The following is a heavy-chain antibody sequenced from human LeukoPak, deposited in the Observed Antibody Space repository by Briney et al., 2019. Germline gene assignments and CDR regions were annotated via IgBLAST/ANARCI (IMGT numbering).Heavy chain of an antibody. Sequence: PGGSLRLPCVGSGFTVSSNYMSWVRQAPGKGLEWVSVLYADGTTYYVDSVKGRFTTSRDNFKNTLYLQMNSLRVEDTAVYYCATASYSGWTASHDSWGQGTLVTVSS. V-gene: IGHV3-66*01. CDR2: LYADGTT. CDR1: GFTVSSNY. D-gene: IGHD6-25*01. CDR3: ATASYSGWTASHDS. J-gene: IGHJ5*01.